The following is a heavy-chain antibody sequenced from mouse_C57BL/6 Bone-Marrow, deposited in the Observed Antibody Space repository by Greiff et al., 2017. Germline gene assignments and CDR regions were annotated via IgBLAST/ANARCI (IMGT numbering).Heavy chain of an antibody. CDR3: AKALTTVVATDY. J-gene: IGHJ2*01. D-gene: IGHD1-1*01. CDR1: GYSITSGYY. CDR2: ISYDGSN. Sequence: ESGPGLVKPSQSLSLTCSVTGYSITSGYYWNWIRQFPGNKLEWMGYISYDGSNNYNPSLKNRISITRDTSKNQFFLKLNSVTTENTATYYCAKALTTVVATDYWGQGTTLTVSS. V-gene: IGHV3-6*01.